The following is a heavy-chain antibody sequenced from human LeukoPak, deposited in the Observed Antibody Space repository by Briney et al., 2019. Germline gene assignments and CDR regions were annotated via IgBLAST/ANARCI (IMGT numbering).Heavy chain of an antibody. CDR3: TTDITGTTPKYYYYYMDV. CDR2: TRNKANSYTT. Sequence: GGSLRLSCAASGFTFSDHYMDWVRQAPGKGLEWVGRTRNKANSYTTEYAASVKGRFTISRDDSKNTLYLQMNSLKTEDTAVYYCTTDITGTTPKYYYYYMDVWGKGTTVTISS. CDR1: GFTFSDHY. V-gene: IGHV3-72*01. J-gene: IGHJ6*03. D-gene: IGHD1-14*01.